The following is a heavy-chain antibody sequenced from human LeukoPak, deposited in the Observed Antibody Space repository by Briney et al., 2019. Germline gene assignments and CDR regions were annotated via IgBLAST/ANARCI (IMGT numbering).Heavy chain of an antibody. V-gene: IGHV4-34*01. CDR2: INHSGST. J-gene: IGHJ5*02. D-gene: IGHD5-24*01. CDR3: ARYRDGYNQGWFDP. CDR1: GGSFSGYY. Sequence: SSETLSLTCAVYGGSFSGYYWSWIRQPPGKGLEWIGEINHSGSTNYNPSLKSRVTISVDTSKNQFSLKLSSVTAADTAVYYCARYRDGYNQGWFDPWGQGTLVTVSS.